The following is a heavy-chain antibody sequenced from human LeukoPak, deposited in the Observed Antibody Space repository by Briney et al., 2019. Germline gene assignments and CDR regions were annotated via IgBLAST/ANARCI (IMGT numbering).Heavy chain of an antibody. CDR1: GFTFSSYG. V-gene: IGHV3-23*01. Sequence: GGSLRLSCAASGFTFSSYGMSWVRQAPGKGLEWVSAISGSGGSTYYADSVKGRFTISRDNSKNTLYLQMNSLRGEDTAVYYCAKVGSSWDFDYWGQGTLVAVSS. D-gene: IGHD6-13*01. J-gene: IGHJ4*02. CDR2: ISGSGGST. CDR3: AKVGSSWDFDY.